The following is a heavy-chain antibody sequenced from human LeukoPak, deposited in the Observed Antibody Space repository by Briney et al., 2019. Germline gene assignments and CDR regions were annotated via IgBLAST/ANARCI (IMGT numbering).Heavy chain of an antibody. V-gene: IGHV4-4*07. CDR1: GGSITSDY. J-gene: IGHJ5*02. D-gene: IGHD3-3*01. CDR2: MFVSGTT. Sequence: KPSETLSLTCTVSGGSITSDYWNWIRQPPGKGLEWIGRMFVSGTTNYSPHLKSRVTMSLDTSKKQFSLKLSSVTAADTAVYYCARDSFDYDAGSRANVEWFDPWGQGILVTVSS. CDR3: ARDSFDYDAGSRANVEWFDP.